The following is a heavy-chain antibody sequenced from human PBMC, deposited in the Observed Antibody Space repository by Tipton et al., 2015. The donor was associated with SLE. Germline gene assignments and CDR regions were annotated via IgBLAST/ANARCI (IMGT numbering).Heavy chain of an antibody. CDR1: GGSISSHY. Sequence: TLSLTCTVSGGSISSHYWSWIRQPPGKGLEWIGTISYSGSTDYNPSLKSRVTISVDTSKNQFSLKLSSVTAADTAVYYCTRDPYYYDSSGSPYSYWGQGTLVTVSS. CDR2: ISYSGST. D-gene: IGHD3-22*01. J-gene: IGHJ4*02. CDR3: TRDPYYYDSSGSPYSY. V-gene: IGHV4-59*11.